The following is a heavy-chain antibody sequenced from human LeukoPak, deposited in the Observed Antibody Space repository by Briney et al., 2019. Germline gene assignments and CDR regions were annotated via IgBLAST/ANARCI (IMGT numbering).Heavy chain of an antibody. Sequence: GGSLRLSCAASGFTFDDYAMHWVRQAPGKGLEWVSGISWNSGSIGYADSVKGRFTISRDNAKNSLYLQMNSLRAEDTALYYCAKDKYYDSSGLDHWGQGTLVTVSS. CDR1: GFTFDDYA. CDR2: ISWNSGSI. J-gene: IGHJ4*02. V-gene: IGHV3-9*01. D-gene: IGHD3-22*01. CDR3: AKDKYYDSSGLDH.